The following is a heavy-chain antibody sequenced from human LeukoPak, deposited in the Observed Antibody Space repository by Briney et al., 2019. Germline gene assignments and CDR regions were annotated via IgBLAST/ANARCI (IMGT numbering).Heavy chain of an antibody. CDR2: ISGDGSNT. J-gene: IGHJ4*02. CDR1: GFTFTSYY. D-gene: IGHD6-13*01. Sequence: PGGSLRLSCAASGFTFTSYYMHWVRQAPGKGLVWVSRISGDGSNTIYADSVKGRFTISRDNSKNTLYLQMNSLRAEDTAVYYCAKVDYLGESAAGYYFDYWGQGTLVTVSS. CDR3: AKVDYLGESAAGYYFDY. V-gene: IGHV3-74*01.